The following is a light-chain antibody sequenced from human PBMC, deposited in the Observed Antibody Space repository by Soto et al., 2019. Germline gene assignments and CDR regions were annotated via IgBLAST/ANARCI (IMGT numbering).Light chain of an antibody. CDR1: SSDIGDSNY. J-gene: IGLJ1*01. CDR3: SSFRSSSTSYV. V-gene: IGLV2-14*03. CDR2: DVS. Sequence: SVLTQPASVSGPPGQSITISCTGTSSDIGDSNYVSWYQQHPGKAPKLVIYDVSNRPSGVSNRFSGSKSANTASLTISGLQAEDEADYYCSSFRSSSTSYVFGTGTKVTVL.